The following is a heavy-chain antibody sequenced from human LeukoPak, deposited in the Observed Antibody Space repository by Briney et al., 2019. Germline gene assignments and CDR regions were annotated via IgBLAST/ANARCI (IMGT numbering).Heavy chain of an antibody. D-gene: IGHD1-26*01. Sequence: PSETLSLTCTVSGGSISSYYWSWIRQPPGKGLEWIGYIYYSGSTNYNPSLKSRVTISVDTSKNQFSLKLSSVIAADTAVYYCARLSGSLNWFDPWGQGTLVTVSS. CDR2: IYYSGST. CDR1: GGSISSYY. V-gene: IGHV4-59*08. CDR3: ARLSGSLNWFDP. J-gene: IGHJ5*02.